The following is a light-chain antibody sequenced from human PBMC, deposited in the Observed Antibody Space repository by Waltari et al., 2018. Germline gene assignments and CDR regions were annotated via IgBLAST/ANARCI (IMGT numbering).Light chain of an antibody. CDR2: GKN. CDR1: SLRSYY. J-gene: IGLJ1*01. CDR3: NSRDSSGNPLYV. Sequence: SSELTQDPAVSVALGQTVRITCQGDSLRSYYASWYQQKPGQAPVLVIYGKNNRPSGIPHRFSGSSSGNTASLTINGAQAEDEADYYCNSRDSSGNPLYVFGTGTKVTVL. V-gene: IGLV3-19*01.